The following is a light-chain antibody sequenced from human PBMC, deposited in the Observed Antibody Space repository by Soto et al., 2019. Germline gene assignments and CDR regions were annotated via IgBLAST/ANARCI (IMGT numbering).Light chain of an antibody. CDR2: AAS. J-gene: IGKJ2*01. V-gene: IGKV1-39*01. Sequence: DIQMTQSPSSLSASVGDRVTITCRASQSISSYLNWYQQKPGKAPKLLIYAASSLQSGVPSRFSGSGSGTDFTLTISSLQPEDFATYYCQKSYSTPYTFGQGNKGDIK. CDR1: QSISSY. CDR3: QKSYSTPYT.